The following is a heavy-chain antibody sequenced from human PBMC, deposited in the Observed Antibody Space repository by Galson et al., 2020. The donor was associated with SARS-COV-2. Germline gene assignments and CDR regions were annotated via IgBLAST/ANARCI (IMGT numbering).Heavy chain of an antibody. CDR2: IWYDGSNK. D-gene: IGHD5-18*01. CDR3: ARDWLWLRAFDI. J-gene: IGHJ3*02. V-gene: IGHV3-33*01. Sequence: TGGSLRLSCAASGFTFSSYGMHWVRQAPGKGLEWVAVIWYDGSNKYYADSVKGRFTISRDNSKNTLHLQMNSLRAEDTAVYYCARDWLWLRAFDIWGQGTMVTVSS. CDR1: GFTFSSYG.